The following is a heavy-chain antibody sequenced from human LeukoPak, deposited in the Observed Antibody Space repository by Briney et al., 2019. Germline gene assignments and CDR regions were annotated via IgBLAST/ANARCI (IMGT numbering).Heavy chain of an antibody. CDR3: AKEGITMIVVVTLPDY. J-gene: IGHJ4*02. D-gene: IGHD3-22*01. CDR1: GFTFSSYS. Sequence: GGSLRLSCAASGFTFSSYSMNWVRQAPGKGLEWVSSMSSSSSYIYYADSVKGRFTISRDNAKNSLYLQMNSLRAEDTAVYYCAKEGITMIVVVTLPDYWGQGTLVTVSS. CDR2: MSSSSSYI. V-gene: IGHV3-21*01.